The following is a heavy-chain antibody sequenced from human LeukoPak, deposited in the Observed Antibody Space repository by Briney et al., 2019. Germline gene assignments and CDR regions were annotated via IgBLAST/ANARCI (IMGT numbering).Heavy chain of an antibody. Sequence: PGGSLRLSCAGSGFTSGDYAMNWVRQAPGKGLEWVGLVRSKIYGGTTEYAASVKGRFTVSRDDSNNIAYLQLNSLTTEDTAVYYCSRGLTSVGKKYWFDYWGQGTLVTVSS. CDR1: GFTSGDYA. J-gene: IGHJ4*02. CDR3: SRGLTSVGKKYWFDY. CDR2: VRSKIYGGTT. V-gene: IGHV3-49*04. D-gene: IGHD2-8*02.